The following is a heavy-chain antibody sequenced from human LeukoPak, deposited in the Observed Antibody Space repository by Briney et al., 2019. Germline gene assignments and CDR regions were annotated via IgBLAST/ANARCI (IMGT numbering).Heavy chain of an antibody. D-gene: IGHD5-18*01. Sequence: GESLKISCKGPGYSFTSFWIAWVRQMPGRGLEWMGIIYPGDSDTRYSPSFQGQVTISADKSISTAYLQWSSLEASDTAMYYCARKRDTAMIDYWGQGTLVTVSS. V-gene: IGHV5-51*01. CDR2: IYPGDSDT. CDR3: ARKRDTAMIDY. CDR1: GYSFTSFW. J-gene: IGHJ4*02.